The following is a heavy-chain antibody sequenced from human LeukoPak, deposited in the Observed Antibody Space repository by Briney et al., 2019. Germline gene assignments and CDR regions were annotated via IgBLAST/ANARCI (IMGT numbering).Heavy chain of an antibody. CDR2: INHSGST. V-gene: IGHV4-34*01. J-gene: IGHJ4*02. CDR1: GGSFSGYY. D-gene: IGHD3-10*01. CDR3: ARRLLNYYGSGSYRFDY. Sequence: SETLSLTCAVYGGSFSGYYWNWIRQPPGKGLEWIGEINHSGSTNYNPSLKSRVTISVDTSKNQFSLKLSSVTAADTAVYYCARRLLNYYGSGSYRFDYWGQGTLVTVSS.